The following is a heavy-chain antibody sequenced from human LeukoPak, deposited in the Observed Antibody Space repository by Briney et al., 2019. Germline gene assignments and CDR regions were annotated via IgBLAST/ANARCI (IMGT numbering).Heavy chain of an antibody. Sequence: PGGSLRLSCAASGFTFSSYAMSWVRQAPGKGLEWVSFIRYDGNNKYYADSVKGRFTISRDNSENTLYLHMNSLRAEDTAVYYCAKVGKTSGSYSYWGQGTLVTVSS. V-gene: IGHV3-30*02. J-gene: IGHJ4*02. D-gene: IGHD1-26*01. CDR3: AKVGKTSGSYSY. CDR1: GFTFSSYA. CDR2: IRYDGNNK.